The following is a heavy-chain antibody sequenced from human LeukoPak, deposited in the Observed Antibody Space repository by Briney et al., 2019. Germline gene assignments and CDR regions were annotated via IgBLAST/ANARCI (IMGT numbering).Heavy chain of an antibody. D-gene: IGHD4-17*01. Sequence: PGGSLRLSCAASGFTFSNYGMHWVRQAPGKGLEWVALILYDGSTKFYADSVKGRFTISRDNSKNTVSLEMNSLRTEDTAVYYCAKGDLTTEFDYWGQGILVTVSS. J-gene: IGHJ4*02. CDR2: ILYDGSTK. CDR1: GFTFSNYG. CDR3: AKGDLTTEFDY. V-gene: IGHV3-30*02.